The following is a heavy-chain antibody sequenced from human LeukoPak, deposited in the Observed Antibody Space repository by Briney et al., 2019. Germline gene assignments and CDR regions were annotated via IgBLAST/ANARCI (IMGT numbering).Heavy chain of an antibody. V-gene: IGHV3-48*03. CDR3: ARGERPRGAFDI. CDR2: ISSSGSTI. D-gene: IGHD3-16*01. J-gene: IGHJ3*02. Sequence: TGESLRLSYAASGFTFSSYEMNWVRQAPGKGLEWVSYISSSGSTIYYADSVKGRFTISRDNAKNSLYLQMNSLRAEDTAVYYCARGERPRGAFDIWGQGTMVTVSS. CDR1: GFTFSSYE.